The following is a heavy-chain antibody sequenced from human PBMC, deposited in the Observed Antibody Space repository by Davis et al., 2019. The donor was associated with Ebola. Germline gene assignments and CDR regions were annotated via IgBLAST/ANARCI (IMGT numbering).Heavy chain of an antibody. J-gene: IGHJ6*02. CDR2: YYYTGTT. Sequence: SETLSLTCTVSGGFISSGGYSWSWIRQPPGKALEWIGYYYYTGTTYYNPSLKSRVTISVDTSKNQFSLKLSSVTAADTAVYYCARGIQLWGSTYGMDVWGQGTTVTVSS. CDR1: GGFISSGGYS. V-gene: IGHV4-30-4*07. D-gene: IGHD5-18*01. CDR3: ARGIQLWGSTYGMDV.